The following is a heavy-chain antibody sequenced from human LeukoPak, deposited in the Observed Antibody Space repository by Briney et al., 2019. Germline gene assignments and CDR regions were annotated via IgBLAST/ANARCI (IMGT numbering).Heavy chain of an antibody. CDR2: ISWDGGNT. CDR1: GFTFDDYT. D-gene: IGHD3-10*01. J-gene: IGHJ4*02. CDR3: AKGYRIVSGSLDY. V-gene: IGHV3-43*01. Sequence: GGSLRLSCAASGFTFDDYTMHWVRQAPGKGLEWVSPISWDGGNTFYADSVKGRFTISRDNSKNSLYLQMNSLRTEDTALYYCAKGYRIVSGSLDYWGQGTLVTVSS.